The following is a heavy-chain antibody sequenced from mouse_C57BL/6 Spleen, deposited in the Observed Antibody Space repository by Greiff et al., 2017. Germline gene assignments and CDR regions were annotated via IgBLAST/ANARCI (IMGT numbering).Heavy chain of an antibody. CDR2: IYPRSGNT. CDR3: ARYLWSYYFDY. J-gene: IGHJ2*01. CDR1: GYTFTSYG. Sequence: QVQLKESGAELARPGASVKLSCKASGYTFTSYGISWVKQRTGQGLEWIGEIYPRSGNTYYNEKFKGKATLTADKSSSTAYMELRSLTSEDSAVYFCARYLWSYYFDYWGQGTTLTVSS. V-gene: IGHV1-81*01. D-gene: IGHD1-1*02.